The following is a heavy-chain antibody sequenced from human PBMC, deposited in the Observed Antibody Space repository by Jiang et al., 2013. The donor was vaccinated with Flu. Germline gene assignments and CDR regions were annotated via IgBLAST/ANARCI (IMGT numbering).Heavy chain of an antibody. Sequence: SGAEVKKPGSSVKVSCKASGGTFSSYAISWVRQAPGQGLEWMGGIIPIFGTANYAQKFQGRVTITADESTSTAYMELSSLRSEDTAVYYCASSLEYSSSWFFRGDYWGQGTLVTVSS. CDR1: GGTFSSYA. CDR2: IIPIFGTA. J-gene: IGHJ4*02. D-gene: IGHD6-13*01. V-gene: IGHV1-69*01. CDR3: ASSLEYSSSWFFRGDY.